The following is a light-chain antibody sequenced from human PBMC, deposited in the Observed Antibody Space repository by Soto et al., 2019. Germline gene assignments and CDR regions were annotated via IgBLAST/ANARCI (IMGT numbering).Light chain of an antibody. Sequence: VVSQSAGTLSLSPGERATFSCRATHRCSSSYLAWYQQKPGQAPRLLIFAASSRPTGIPDRFSGSGSGTDFTLSINSLQPEDFAAYYCQQYGSSPRTFGQGTKVDIK. CDR1: HRCSSSY. V-gene: IGKV3-20*01. J-gene: IGKJ1*01. CDR3: QQYGSSPRT. CDR2: AAS.